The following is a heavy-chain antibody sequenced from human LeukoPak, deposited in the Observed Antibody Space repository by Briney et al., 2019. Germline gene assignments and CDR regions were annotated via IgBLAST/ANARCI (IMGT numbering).Heavy chain of an antibody. CDR3: ARYYYGSGSYFSPYYYYYMDA. D-gene: IGHD3-10*01. CDR2: ISAYNGNT. Sequence: GASVKVSCKASGYTFTSYGIIWVRQAPGQGLEWMGWISAYNGNTNYAQKLQGRVTMTTDTSTSTAYMELRSLRSDDTAVYYCARYYYGSGSYFSPYYYYYMDAWGKGTTVTISS. J-gene: IGHJ6*03. CDR1: GYTFTSYG. V-gene: IGHV1-18*01.